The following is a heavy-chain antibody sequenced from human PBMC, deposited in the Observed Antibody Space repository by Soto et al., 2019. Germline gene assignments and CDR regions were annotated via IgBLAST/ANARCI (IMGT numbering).Heavy chain of an antibody. Sequence: GASVKVSCKASGGTFGSYAISWAGQAPGQGLEWMGGIIPIFGTANYAQKFQGRVTITADESTSTAYMELSSLRSEDTAVYYCARNGVVRGGSFLPKSPFEYWGQGTMVTVSS. J-gene: IGHJ4*02. CDR2: IIPIFGTA. CDR1: GGTFGSYA. D-gene: IGHD1-26*01. CDR3: ARNGVVRGGSFLPKSPFEY. V-gene: IGHV1-69*13.